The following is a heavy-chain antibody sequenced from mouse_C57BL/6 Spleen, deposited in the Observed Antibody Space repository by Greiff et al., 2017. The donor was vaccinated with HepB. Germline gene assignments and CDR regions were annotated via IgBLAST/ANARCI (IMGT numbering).Heavy chain of an antibody. V-gene: IGHV1-69*01. CDR3: ARRGYSYDDGPDY. J-gene: IGHJ2*01. Sequence: QVQLQQPGAELVMPGASVKLSCKASGYTFTSYWMHWVKQRPGQGLEWIGEIDPSDSYTNYNQKFKGKSTLTVDKSSSTAYMQLSSLTSEDSAVYYCARRGYSYDDGPDYWGQGTTLTVSS. D-gene: IGHD2-12*01. CDR1: GYTFTSYW. CDR2: IDPSDSYT.